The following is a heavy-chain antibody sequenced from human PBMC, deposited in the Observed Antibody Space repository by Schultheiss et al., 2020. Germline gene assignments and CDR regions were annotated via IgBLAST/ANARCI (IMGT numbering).Heavy chain of an antibody. CDR3: ARGSRDITMIVVGNAFDI. V-gene: IGHV3-23*01. J-gene: IGHJ3*02. CDR2: ISGSGGST. D-gene: IGHD3-22*01. Sequence: GGSLRLSCAASGFTFSSYSMNWVRQAPGKGPVWVSAISGSGGSTYYADSVKGRFTISRDNSKNTLYLQMNSLRAEDTAVYYCARGSRDITMIVVGNAFDIWGQGTMVTVSS. CDR1: GFTFSSYS.